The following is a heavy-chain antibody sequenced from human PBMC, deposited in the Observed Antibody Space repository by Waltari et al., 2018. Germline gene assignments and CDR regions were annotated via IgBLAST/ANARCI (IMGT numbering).Heavy chain of an antibody. D-gene: IGHD6-19*01. Sequence: EEQLVESGGGLATPGESLRLSCAASGFTFSSYWMDWVRQAPGKGLVWVSRINSDGSSTTYADSVKGRFTISRDNAKNTLYVQMNRLRAEDTAVYYCARVATKTYSSPVPGRPYYYGMDVWGQGTTVTVSS. CDR1: GFTFSSYW. V-gene: IGHV3-74*01. CDR2: INSDGSST. CDR3: ARVATKTYSSPVPGRPYYYGMDV. J-gene: IGHJ6*02.